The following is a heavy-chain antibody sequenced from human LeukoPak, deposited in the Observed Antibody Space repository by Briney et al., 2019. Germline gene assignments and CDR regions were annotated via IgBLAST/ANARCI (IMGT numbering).Heavy chain of an antibody. V-gene: IGHV3-33*01. CDR2: IWYDGSNK. Sequence: SGGSLRLSCAASGFTFSSYGMHWVRQAPGKGLEWVAVIWYDGSNKYYADSVKGRFTISRDNSKNTLYLQMNSLRAEDTAVYYCARDVYYDILTGYADFDYWGQGTLVTVSS. J-gene: IGHJ4*02. CDR1: GFTFSSYG. CDR3: ARDVYYDILTGYADFDY. D-gene: IGHD3-9*01.